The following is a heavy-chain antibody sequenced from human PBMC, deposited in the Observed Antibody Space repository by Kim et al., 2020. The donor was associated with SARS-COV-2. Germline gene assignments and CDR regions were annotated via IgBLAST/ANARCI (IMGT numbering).Heavy chain of an antibody. V-gene: IGHV4-39*07. J-gene: IGHJ4*02. D-gene: IGHD6-13*01. CDR3: ARRVRSSSWYYFDY. Sequence: PSLKSRVTISGDTSKNRFSLKLSSVTAADTAVYYCARRVRSSSWYYFDYWGQGTLVTVSS.